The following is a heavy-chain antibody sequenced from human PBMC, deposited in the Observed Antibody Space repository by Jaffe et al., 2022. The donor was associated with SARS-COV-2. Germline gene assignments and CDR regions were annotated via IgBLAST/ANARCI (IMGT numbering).Heavy chain of an antibody. CDR3: ARAYSSSSREGGYYGMDV. Sequence: QVQLVESGGGVVQPGRSLRLSCAASGFTFSSYGMHWVRQAPGKGLEWVAVIWYDGSNKYYADSVKGRFTISRDNSKNTLYLQMNSLRAEDTAVYYCARAYSSSSREGGYYGMDVWGQGTTVTVSS. CDR2: IWYDGSNK. V-gene: IGHV3-33*01. CDR1: GFTFSSYG. D-gene: IGHD6-6*01. J-gene: IGHJ6*02.